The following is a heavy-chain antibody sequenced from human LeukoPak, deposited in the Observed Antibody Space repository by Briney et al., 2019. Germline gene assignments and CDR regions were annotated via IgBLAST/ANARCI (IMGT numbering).Heavy chain of an antibody. CDR1: GFTFSSYS. V-gene: IGHV3-48*01. CDR2: ISSGSRTI. CDR3: ARESISGHRDFDY. J-gene: IGHJ4*02. D-gene: IGHD1-26*01. Sequence: GGSLRLSCAVSGFTFSSYSMKWVRQAAGKGLEWISYISSGSRTIYYGDSVKGRFTVSRDNAKNSLYLQMRGLRAEDTAVYYCARESISGHRDFDYWGKGTLVTVSS.